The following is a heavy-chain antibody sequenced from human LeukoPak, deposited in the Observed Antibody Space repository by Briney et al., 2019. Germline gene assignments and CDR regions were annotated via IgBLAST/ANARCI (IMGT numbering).Heavy chain of an antibody. D-gene: IGHD3-22*01. CDR1: GYTFTGYY. CDR3: ARDPINYYDSSGYD. Sequence: ASVKVSCKASGYTFTGYYMHWVRQAPGQGLGWMGWINPNSGDTNYAQKFQGRVTMTRDTSISTAYMELSRLRSDDTAVYYCARDPINYYDSSGYDWGQGTLVTVSS. J-gene: IGHJ4*02. CDR2: INPNSGDT. V-gene: IGHV1-2*02.